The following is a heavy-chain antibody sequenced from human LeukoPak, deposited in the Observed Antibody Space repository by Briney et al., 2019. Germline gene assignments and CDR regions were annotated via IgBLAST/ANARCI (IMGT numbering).Heavy chain of an antibody. J-gene: IGHJ4*02. Sequence: SVKVSCKASGGTFSSYAISWVRQAPGQGPEWMGGIIPIFGTANYAQKFQGRVTITADESTSTAYMELSSLKASDTAMYYCARTRGAAWGYFDYWGQGTLVTVSS. CDR3: ARTRGAAWGYFDY. V-gene: IGHV1-69*13. CDR1: GGTFSSYA. CDR2: IIPIFGTA. D-gene: IGHD2-15*01.